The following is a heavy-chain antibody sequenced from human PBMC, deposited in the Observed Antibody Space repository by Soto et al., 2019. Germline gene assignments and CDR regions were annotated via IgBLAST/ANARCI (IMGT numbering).Heavy chain of an antibody. D-gene: IGHD3-22*01. CDR1: VFCIISCYF. CDR3: ARHTRGYYWLEH. CDR2: IYHSGTT. V-gene: IGHV4-38-2*01. Sequence: PSETLWLTCSFSVFCIISCYFCFWIRQPPGKGPECLGSIYHSGTTYYNPSVKCLVTISVDTSKNQFSLKMSSVTAADTAVYYCARHTRGYYWLEHWGQGTMLNVSS. J-gene: IGHJ5*02.